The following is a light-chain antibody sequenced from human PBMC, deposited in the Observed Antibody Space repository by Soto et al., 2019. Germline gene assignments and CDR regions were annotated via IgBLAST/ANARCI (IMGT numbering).Light chain of an antibody. Sequence: DIQMTXXPXXXXASVGDRVTXTCRXSQNINRFLNWYQQKPGKAPKLLIYAASSLQSGVPSRFSGSGSGTDFTLTISSLQPEDFATYYCQQSFSIPPTFGQGTKVEIK. CDR2: AAS. CDR1: QNINRF. J-gene: IGKJ1*01. CDR3: QQSFSIPPT. V-gene: IGKV1-39*01.